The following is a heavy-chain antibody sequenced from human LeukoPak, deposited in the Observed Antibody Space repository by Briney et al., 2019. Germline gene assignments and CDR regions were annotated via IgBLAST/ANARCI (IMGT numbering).Heavy chain of an antibody. J-gene: IGHJ5*02. V-gene: IGHV4-39*06. CDR2: IYYSGST. Sequence: SETLSLTCTVSGGSICSGTYYWGWIRQSPGKGLEWIGSIYYSGSTNYNPSLKSRVTISVDTSKNQFPLKLSSVTAADTAVYYCARVGNPLVTVFAWFDPWGQGTLVTVSS. CDR1: GGSICSGTYY. D-gene: IGHD3-3*01. CDR3: ARVGNPLVTVFAWFDP.